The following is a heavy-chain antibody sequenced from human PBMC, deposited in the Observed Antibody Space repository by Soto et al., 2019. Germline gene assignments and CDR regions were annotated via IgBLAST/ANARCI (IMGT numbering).Heavy chain of an antibody. J-gene: IGHJ4*02. CDR1: GFTFSTYG. CDR2: ISNNGDSI. CDR3: VTEAFDF. V-gene: IGHV3-64D*06. Sequence: PGGSLRLSCSASGFTFSTYGMKWVRQAPGKGLEYVSAISNNGDSIYYADSVKGRFTISRDNSKNTIYLQMSSLRAEDTAVYYCVTEAFDFWGQGTLVTVSS.